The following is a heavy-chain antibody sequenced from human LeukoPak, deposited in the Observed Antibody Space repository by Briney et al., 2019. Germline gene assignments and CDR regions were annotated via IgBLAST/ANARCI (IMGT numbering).Heavy chain of an antibody. CDR2: ISYDGSNK. J-gene: IGHJ4*02. D-gene: IGHD3-22*01. Sequence: GGSLRLSCAASGFTFSSYGMHWVRQAPGKGLEWVAVISYDGSNKYYADSVKGRFTISRDNSKNTLYLQMNSLRAEDTAVYYCARGRGLNYYDSSGYNYFDYWGQGTLVTVSS. CDR3: ARGRGLNYYDSSGYNYFDY. V-gene: IGHV3-30*19. CDR1: GFTFSSYG.